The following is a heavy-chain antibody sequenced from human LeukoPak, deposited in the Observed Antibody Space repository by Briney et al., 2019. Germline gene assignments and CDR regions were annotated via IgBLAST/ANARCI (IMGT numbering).Heavy chain of an antibody. CDR2: IIPILGIA. V-gene: IGHV1-69*04. Sequence: SVKVSCKASGGTFSSYAISWVRQAPGQGLEWMGRIIPILGIANYAQKFQGRVTITADKSTSTAYMELSSLRSEDTAVYYCRVVVVPNLGGVQRGRGPFYYYYYGMDVWGQGTTVTVSS. CDR1: GGTFSSYA. D-gene: IGHD3-22*01. CDR3: RVVVVPNLGGVQRGRGPFYYYYYGMDV. J-gene: IGHJ6*02.